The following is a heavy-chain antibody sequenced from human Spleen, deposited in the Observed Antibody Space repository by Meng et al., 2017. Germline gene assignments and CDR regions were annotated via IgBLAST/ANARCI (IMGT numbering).Heavy chain of an antibody. J-gene: IGHJ5*02. CDR3: ASYVSGTYRFDP. V-gene: IGHV4-30-4*08. CDR1: GGSISSGDYY. Sequence: QVQLQESGPGLVKPSQTLSLTCTVSGGSISSGDYYWSWIRQHSGKGLEWIGYIYHSGSTFYNPSLKSRVTMSVDRSKTQSSLNLSSVTAADTAVYYCASYVSGTYRFDPWGQGTLVTVSS. D-gene: IGHD3-10*01. CDR2: IYHSGST.